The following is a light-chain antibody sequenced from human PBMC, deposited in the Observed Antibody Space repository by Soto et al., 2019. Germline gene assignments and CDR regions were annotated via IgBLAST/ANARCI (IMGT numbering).Light chain of an antibody. CDR1: SSDIGDYNY. CDR2: EVS. J-gene: IGLJ3*02. V-gene: IGLV2-8*01. Sequence: QSVLTQPPSASGSPGQSVTISCTGTSSDIGDYNYVSWYQQHPGEAPKLMIYEVSKRPSGVPDRFSGSKSGNTASLTVSGLQAEDEADYYCSSYAGSNNLVFGGGTQLTVL. CDR3: SSYAGSNNLV.